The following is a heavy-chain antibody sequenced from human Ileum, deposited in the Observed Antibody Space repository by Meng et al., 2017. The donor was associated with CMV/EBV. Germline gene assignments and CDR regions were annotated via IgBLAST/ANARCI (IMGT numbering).Heavy chain of an antibody. D-gene: IGHD4-17*01. Sequence: LSCAASGFIFGDYNMTWSRQAPGKGLEWISYITGPGTTIYYADSVKGRFTISRDNAKNSLYLQMNSLRADDTAVYYCARGNYGFDYWGQGTLVTVSS. V-gene: IGHV3-11*01. CDR3: ARGNYGFDY. J-gene: IGHJ4*02. CDR1: GFIFGDYN. CDR2: ITGPGTTI.